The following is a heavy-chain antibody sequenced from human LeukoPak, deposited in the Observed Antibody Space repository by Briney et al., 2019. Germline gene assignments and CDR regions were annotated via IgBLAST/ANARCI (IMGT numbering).Heavy chain of an antibody. D-gene: IGHD6-13*01. V-gene: IGHV4-59*01. CDR2: IYYSGST. CDR1: CGSISSYY. CDR3: ARGGISSSWSNWFDP. Sequence: SETLSLTCTVSCGSISSYYWSWIRQPPGKGLEWIGYIYYSGSTNYNPSLKSRVTISVDTSKNQFSLKLSSVTAADTAVYYCARGGISSSWSNWFDPWGQGTLVTVSS. J-gene: IGHJ5*02.